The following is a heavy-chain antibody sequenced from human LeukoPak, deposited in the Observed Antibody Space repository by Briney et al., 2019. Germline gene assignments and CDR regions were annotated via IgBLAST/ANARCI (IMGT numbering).Heavy chain of an antibody. Sequence: GGSLSLSCAASGFTFSSYAMSWVRQAPGKGLEWVSAISGSGGSTYYADSVKGRFTISRDNSKNTLYLQMNSLRAEDTAVYYCAKVAPPYCGGDCYSFDYWGQGTLVTVSP. V-gene: IGHV3-23*01. CDR1: GFTFSSYA. D-gene: IGHD2-21*02. CDR3: AKVAPPYCGGDCYSFDY. J-gene: IGHJ4*02. CDR2: ISGSGGST.